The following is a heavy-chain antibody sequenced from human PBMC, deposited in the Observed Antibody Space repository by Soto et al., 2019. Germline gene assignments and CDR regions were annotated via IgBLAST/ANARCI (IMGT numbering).Heavy chain of an antibody. CDR1: GYTLTELS. CDR2: FDPEDGET. CDR3: ATSVVVTKGYYYYGMDV. D-gene: IGHD2-15*01. Sequence: ASVKVSCTVSGYTLTELSMHWVRQAPGKGLEWMGGFDPEDGETIYAQKFQGRVTMTEDTSTDTAYMELSSLRSEDTAVYYCATSVVVTKGYYYYGMDVWGQGTTVTVSS. V-gene: IGHV1-24*01. J-gene: IGHJ6*02.